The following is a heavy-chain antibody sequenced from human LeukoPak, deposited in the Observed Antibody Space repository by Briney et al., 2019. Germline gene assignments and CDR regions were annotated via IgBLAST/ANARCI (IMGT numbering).Heavy chain of an antibody. Sequence: PGRSLRPSCAASGFTFDDYAMHWVRQAPGKGLEWVSGISWNSGSIGYADSVKGRFTTSRDNAKNSLYLQMNSLRAEDTALYYCAKDIISYSSSTFGYWGQGTLVTVSS. J-gene: IGHJ4*02. V-gene: IGHV3-9*01. CDR3: AKDIISYSSSTFGY. CDR1: GFTFDDYA. D-gene: IGHD6-6*01. CDR2: ISWNSGSI.